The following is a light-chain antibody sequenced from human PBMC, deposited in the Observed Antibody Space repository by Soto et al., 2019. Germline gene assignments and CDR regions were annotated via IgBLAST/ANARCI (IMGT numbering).Light chain of an antibody. CDR1: QSITIW. CDR2: KAS. CDR3: QQYYSYPLT. J-gene: IGKJ4*01. V-gene: IGKV1-5*03. Sequence: DIQMTQSPFTLSASVGDRVTITCRASQSITIWLAWYQQRPGRAPKLLISKASSLESGVPSRFSGSGSGTEFSRTISGLQPYDFATYYCQQYYSYPLTFGGGTKVEIE.